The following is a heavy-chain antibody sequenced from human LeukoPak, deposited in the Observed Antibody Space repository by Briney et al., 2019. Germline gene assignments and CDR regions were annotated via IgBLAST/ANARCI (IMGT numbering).Heavy chain of an antibody. J-gene: IGHJ4*02. V-gene: IGHV3-7*03. D-gene: IGHD5-12*01. CDR1: GFTFSSYW. CDR2: IKQDGSEK. Sequence: GGSLRLSCAASGFTFSSYWMSWVRQAPGKGLEWVANIKQDGSEKYYVDSVKGRFTISRDNAKNSLYLQMSSLKASDTAMYYCARHCRDGYNYVDYWGQGTLVTVSS. CDR3: ARHCRDGYNYVDY.